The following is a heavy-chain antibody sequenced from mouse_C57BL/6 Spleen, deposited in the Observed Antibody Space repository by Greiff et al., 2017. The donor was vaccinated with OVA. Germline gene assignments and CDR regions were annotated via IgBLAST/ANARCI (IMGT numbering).Heavy chain of an antibody. CDR1: GFSLTSYG. Sequence: VKLQESGPGLVQPSQSLSITCTVSGFSLTSYGVHWVRQSPGKGLEWLGVIWSGGSTDYNAAFISRLSISKDNSKSQVFFKMNSLQADDTAIYYCARNCPPNWGQGAMDYWGQGTSVTVSS. D-gene: IGHD4-1*01. CDR2: IWSGGST. CDR3: ARNCPPNWGQGAMDY. J-gene: IGHJ4*01. V-gene: IGHV2-2*01.